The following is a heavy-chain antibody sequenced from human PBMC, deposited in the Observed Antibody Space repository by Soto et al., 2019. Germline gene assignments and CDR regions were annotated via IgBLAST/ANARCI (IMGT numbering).Heavy chain of an antibody. J-gene: IGHJ6*02. CDR2: ISAYNGNT. CDR1: GYTFTSYY. D-gene: IGHD2-2*01. CDR3: ARDFAMSQLDYGMDV. V-gene: IGHV1-18*04. Sequence: ASVKVSCKASGYTFTSYYMHWVRQAPGQGLEWMGWISAYNGNTNYAQKLQGRVTMTTDTSTSTAYMELRSLRSDDTAVYYCARDFAMSQLDYGMDVWGQGTTVTVSS.